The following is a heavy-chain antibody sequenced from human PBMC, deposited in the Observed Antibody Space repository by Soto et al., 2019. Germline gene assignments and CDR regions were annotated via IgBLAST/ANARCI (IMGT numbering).Heavy chain of an antibody. Sequence: GGSLRLSCAASGFTFSSYSMNWVRQAPGKGLEWVSYISSSSSTIYYADSVKGRFTISRDNAKNSLYLQMNSLRAEDTAVYYCASRGYCSSTSCYGDKGYYYYYMDVWGKGTTVTVSS. V-gene: IGHV3-48*01. CDR3: ASRGYCSSTSCYGDKGYYYYYMDV. D-gene: IGHD2-2*01. CDR1: GFTFSSYS. CDR2: ISSSSSTI. J-gene: IGHJ6*03.